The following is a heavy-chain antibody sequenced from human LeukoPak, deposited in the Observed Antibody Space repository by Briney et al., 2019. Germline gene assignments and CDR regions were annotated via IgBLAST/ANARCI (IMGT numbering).Heavy chain of an antibody. CDR3: ARANYYYDSSGYKYYFDY. D-gene: IGHD3-22*01. V-gene: IGHV1-8*03. CDR2: MNPNSGNT. CDR1: GYTFTSYD. J-gene: IGHJ4*02. Sequence: VASVKVSCKASGYTFTSYDINWVRQATGQGLEWMGWMNPNSGNTGYAQKFQGRVTITRNTSISTAYMELSSLRSEDTAVYYCARANYYYDSSGYKYYFDYWGQGTLVTVSS.